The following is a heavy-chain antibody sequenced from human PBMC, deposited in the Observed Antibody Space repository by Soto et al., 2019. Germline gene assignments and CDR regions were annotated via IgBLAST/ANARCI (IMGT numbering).Heavy chain of an antibody. Sequence: SETLSLTCTVSGGSISSYYWSWFRQPPGQGLESLGYIYHTGVTNSNPSLRGRLSISIDTAKNQFSLKLSSVTSADTAIYYCARTARVPDFWGPGILVTVSS. CDR3: ARTARVPDF. J-gene: IGHJ4*02. CDR1: GGSISSYY. CDR2: IYHTGVT. D-gene: IGHD2-2*01. V-gene: IGHV4-59*01.